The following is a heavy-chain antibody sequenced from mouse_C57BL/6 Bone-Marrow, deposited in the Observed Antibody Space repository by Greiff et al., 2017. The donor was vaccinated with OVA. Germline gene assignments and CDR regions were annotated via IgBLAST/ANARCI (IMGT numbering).Heavy chain of an antibody. V-gene: IGHV1-5*01. CDR2: IYPGNSDT. CDR3: TRGKDGYSFDY. CDR1: GYTFTSYW. J-gene: IGHJ2*01. Sequence: VQLQQPGAELVMPGASVKLSCKASGYTFTSYWMHWVKQRPGQGLEWIGAIYPGNSDTSYNQKFKGKAKLTAVTSASTAYMELSSLTNEDSAVYYCTRGKDGYSFDYWGQGTTLTVSS. D-gene: IGHD2-3*01.